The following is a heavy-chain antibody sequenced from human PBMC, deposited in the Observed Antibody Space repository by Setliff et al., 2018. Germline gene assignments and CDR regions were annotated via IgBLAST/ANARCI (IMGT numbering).Heavy chain of an antibody. CDR3: VRGGDYCGGECYIPPPDAY. CDR1: GFTFVNYW. J-gene: IGHJ4*02. D-gene: IGHD2-21*01. Sequence: PGGSLRLSCAASGFTFVNYWMHWVRQAPGKGLVWVSRVNSDGSSTIYADSVKGRFTISRDNARDSLYLQMNSLRAEDTAVYYCVRGGDYCGGECYIPPPDAYWGQGTLVTVSS. V-gene: IGHV3-74*01. CDR2: VNSDGSST.